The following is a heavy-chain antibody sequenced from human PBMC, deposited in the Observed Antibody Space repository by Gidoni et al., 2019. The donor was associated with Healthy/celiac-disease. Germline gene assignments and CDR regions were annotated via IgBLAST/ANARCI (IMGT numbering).Heavy chain of an antibody. CDR1: GFTFSSYA. J-gene: IGHJ6*02. D-gene: IGHD3-10*01. CDR2: ISYDGSNK. V-gene: IGHV3-30-3*01. Sequence: QVQLVESGGGVVQPGRSLRLSWAASGFTFSSYAMHWVRQAPGKGLEWVAVISYDGSNKYYADSVKGRFTISRDNSKNTLYLQMNSLRAEDTAVYYCARERLTSMDVWGQGTTVTVSS. CDR3: ARERLTSMDV.